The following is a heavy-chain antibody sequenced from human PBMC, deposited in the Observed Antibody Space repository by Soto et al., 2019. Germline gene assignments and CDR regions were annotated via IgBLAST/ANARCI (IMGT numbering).Heavy chain of an antibody. CDR2: MNPNSGNT. Sequence: QVQLVQSGAEVKKPGASVKVSCKASGYTFTSYDINWVRQATGQGLEWMGWMNPNSGNTGYAQKFQGRVTMTRNTSISTAYMELSSLRSEDTAVYYCSRAGAAASFGYYYYYYMDVWGKGTTVTVSS. J-gene: IGHJ6*03. CDR1: GYTFTSYD. CDR3: SRAGAAASFGYYYYYYMDV. V-gene: IGHV1-8*01. D-gene: IGHD6-13*01.